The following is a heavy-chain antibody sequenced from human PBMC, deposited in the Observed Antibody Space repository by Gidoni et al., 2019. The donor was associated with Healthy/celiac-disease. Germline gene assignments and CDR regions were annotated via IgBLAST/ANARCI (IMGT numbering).Heavy chain of an antibody. J-gene: IGHJ6*02. CDR3: ARDHRLRYFDWLPSLYYYYGMDV. CDR2: IIPIFGTA. D-gene: IGHD3-9*01. CDR1: GGTFSSYA. Sequence: QVQLVQSGAEVKKPGSSVKFSCKASGGTFSSYAISWVRQAPGQGLEWMGGIIPIFGTANYAQKFQGRVTITADKSTSTAYMELSSLRSEDTAVYYCARDHRLRYFDWLPSLYYYYGMDVWGQGTTVTVSS. V-gene: IGHV1-69*06.